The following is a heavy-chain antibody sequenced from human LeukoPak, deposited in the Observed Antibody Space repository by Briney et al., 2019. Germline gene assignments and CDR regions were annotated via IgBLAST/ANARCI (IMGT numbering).Heavy chain of an antibody. CDR2: IYHTGST. CDR3: AGVAGYYYGYYFFDY. Sequence: SETLSLTCTGSGGSFSSYCMTWIRQPPGKGLEWIGYIYHTGSTNYNPSLKSRVTISVDTSKNQFSLKLTSVTAADTAVYFCAGVAGYYYGYYFFDYWHGRTVVTVSS. D-gene: IGHD3-22*01. CDR1: GGSFSSYC. V-gene: IGHV4-59*01. J-gene: IGHJ4*01.